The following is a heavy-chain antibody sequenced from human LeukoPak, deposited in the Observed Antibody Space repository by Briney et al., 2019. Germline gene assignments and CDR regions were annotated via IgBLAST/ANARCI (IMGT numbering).Heavy chain of an antibody. Sequence: GGSLRLSCTASGITFSNSWMSCVRQAPGEGREWVANIMQDGSETSYVDSVKGRFTISRDNAKNSLFLQMNSLRGEDTAIYYCARHLAGDSLYRHFDYWGQGTLVTVSS. CDR3: ARHLAGDSLYRHFDY. V-gene: IGHV3-7*04. D-gene: IGHD5/OR15-5a*01. CDR1: GITFSNSW. J-gene: IGHJ4*02. CDR2: IMQDGSET.